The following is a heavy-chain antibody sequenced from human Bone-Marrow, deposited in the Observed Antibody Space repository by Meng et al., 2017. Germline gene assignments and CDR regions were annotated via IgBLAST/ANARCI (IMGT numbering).Heavy chain of an antibody. CDR1: GGSISTSGYY. D-gene: IGHD6-19*01. Sequence: QPQLQESGPGLVRPSEALSLTFRVSGGSISTSGYYWGWSRQPPGKGLEWIGSIGHSGFTYYTPSLKSRVTVSIDTSRNQFSLWLTSVTAADTAVYYCVRSSAWVRTGFDPWGQGTLVTVSS. J-gene: IGHJ5*02. V-gene: IGHV4-39*01. CDR2: IGHSGFT. CDR3: VRSSAWVRTGFDP.